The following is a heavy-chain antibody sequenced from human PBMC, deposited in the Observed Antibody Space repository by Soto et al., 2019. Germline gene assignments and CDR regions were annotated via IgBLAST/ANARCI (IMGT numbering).Heavy chain of an antibody. J-gene: IGHJ4*02. V-gene: IGHV3-49*04. CDR2: IRSKAYGGTT. D-gene: IGHD3-22*01. Sequence: SLRLSCTASGFTFGDYAMGWVRQAPGKXLEWVGFIRSKAYGGTTEYAASVKGRFTISRDDSKSIAYLQMNSLKTEDTAVYYCTRAYYYDSSGYYYAYFDYWGQGTLVTVSS. CDR1: GFTFGDYA. CDR3: TRAYYYDSSGYYYAYFDY.